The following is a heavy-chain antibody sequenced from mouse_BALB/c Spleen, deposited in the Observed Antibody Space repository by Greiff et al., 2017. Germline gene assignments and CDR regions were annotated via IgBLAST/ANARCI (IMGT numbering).Heavy chain of an antibody. D-gene: IGHD2-2*01. Sequence: EVKLKESGPSLVKPSQTLSLTCSVTGDSITSGYWNWIRKFPGNKLEYMGYISYSGSTYYNPSLKSRISITRDTSKNQYYLQLNSVTTEDTATYYCARSGGYDDDGYFDYWGQGTTLTVSS. J-gene: IGHJ2*01. CDR1: GDSITSGY. CDR2: ISYSGST. V-gene: IGHV3-8*02. CDR3: ARSGGYDDDGYFDY.